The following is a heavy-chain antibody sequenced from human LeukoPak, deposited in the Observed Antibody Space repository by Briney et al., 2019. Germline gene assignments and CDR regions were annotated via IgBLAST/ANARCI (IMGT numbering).Heavy chain of an antibody. J-gene: IGHJ4*02. V-gene: IGHV3-11*01. CDR3: AKGSSGSYWYYFDY. CDR2: ISSSGSTI. Sequence: GGSLRLSCAASGFTFSDYYMSWIRQAPGKGLEWVSYISSSGSTIYYADSVKGRFTISRDNAKNSLYLQMNSLRAEDTALYYCAKGSSGSYWYYFDYWGQGTLVTVSS. CDR1: GFTFSDYY. D-gene: IGHD3-10*01.